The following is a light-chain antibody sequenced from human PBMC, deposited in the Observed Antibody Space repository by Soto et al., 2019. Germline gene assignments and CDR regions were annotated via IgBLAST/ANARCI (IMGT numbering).Light chain of an antibody. V-gene: IGKV1-5*03. Sequence: DIQMTLSPSTLSASVGDRVNITCRASQSISSWLAWYQQKPGKAPKLLIYKASSLESGVPSRFSGSGSGTEFTLTISSLQPDDFAPYYCQQANSMWTFGPGTKVEIK. CDR3: QQANSMWT. CDR2: KAS. CDR1: QSISSW. J-gene: IGKJ1*01.